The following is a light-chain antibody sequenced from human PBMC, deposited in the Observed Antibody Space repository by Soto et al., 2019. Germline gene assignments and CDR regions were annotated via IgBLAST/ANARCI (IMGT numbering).Light chain of an antibody. J-gene: IGKJ1*01. V-gene: IGKV3-20*01. CDR3: QQYGSSPRT. Sequence: EIVLTQSPGTLSLSPGERATLSCRASQSVSSSYLAWYQQKPGQAPRLLIYGASSRATGIPDRFSGSGSGTDFTLIISRLEPEDFAVYYCQQYGSSPRTFGLGTKV. CDR1: QSVSSSY. CDR2: GAS.